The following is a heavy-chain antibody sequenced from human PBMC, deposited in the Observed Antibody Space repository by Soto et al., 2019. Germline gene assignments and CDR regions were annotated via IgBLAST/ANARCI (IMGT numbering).Heavy chain of an antibody. D-gene: IGHD5-12*01. V-gene: IGHV3-21*01. Sequence: GGSLRLSCAASGFTFSSYSMNWVRQAPGKGLEWVSSISSSSSYIYYADSVKGRFTISRDNAKNSRYLQMNSLRAEDTAVYYCARGAEYSGYDYADWFDPWGQGTLVTVSS. CDR1: GFTFSSYS. J-gene: IGHJ5*02. CDR2: ISSSSSYI. CDR3: ARGAEYSGYDYADWFDP.